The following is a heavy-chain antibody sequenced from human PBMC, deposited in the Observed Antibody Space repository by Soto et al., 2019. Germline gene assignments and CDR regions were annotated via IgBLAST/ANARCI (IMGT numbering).Heavy chain of an antibody. J-gene: IGHJ4*02. Sequence: SQTLSLTCAISGDSVSSNSAAWDWIRQSPSRGLEWLGRTYYRSRWYHDYAVSMKSRLTINPDISKNQFSLQLNSVTPEDTAVYYCANIPITEPHYYFDFWGQGTLVTVSS. V-gene: IGHV6-1*01. D-gene: IGHD3-16*01. CDR3: ANIPITEPHYYFDF. CDR2: TYYRSRWYH. CDR1: GDSVSSNSAA.